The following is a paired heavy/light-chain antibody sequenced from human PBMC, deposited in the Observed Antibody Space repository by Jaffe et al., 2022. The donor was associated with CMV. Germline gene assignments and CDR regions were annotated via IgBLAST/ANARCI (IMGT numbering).Heavy chain of an antibody. CDR2: IIIIFDAT. V-gene: IGHV1-69*01. D-gene: IGHD1-26*01. J-gene: IGHJ6*02. Sequence: QVQLVQSGAEVKKPGSSVKLSCKASGGTLRNHAISWVRQAPGQGLEWMGGIIIIFDATNYAQEFQGRVTISADESTSTAYMEVTNLTNEDTAVYYCARDQPPVGRRTDYYYYALDVWGQGTTVTVSS. CDR1: GGTLRNHA. CDR3: ARDQPPVGRRTDYYYYALDV.
Light chain of an antibody. CDR1: QNVLYSSSNKSY. J-gene: IGKJ4*01. V-gene: IGKV4-1*01. CDR2: WAS. Sequence: DIVMTQSPDSLAVSLGERATINCKSSQNVLYSSSNKSYLGWYQQKPGQPPKLLLYWASTRESGVPDRFTGSGSGTDFTLTINSLQAEDVAVYYCQQYYTPPLTFGGGTKVEIK. CDR3: QQYYTPPLT.